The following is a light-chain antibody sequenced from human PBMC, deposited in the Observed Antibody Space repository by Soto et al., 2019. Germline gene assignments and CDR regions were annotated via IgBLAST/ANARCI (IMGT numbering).Light chain of an antibody. J-gene: IGKJ4*01. CDR1: QSVSNN. Sequence: IVLTQSPGTLSLSPGERATLSCRTSQSVSNNYLAWYQQKPGQAPRLLIYAASTRATGVPGRFSGSGSGTEFTLTISSLKSEDFEVYYCQQYNNWPITFGGGTKVDI. CDR2: AAS. V-gene: IGKV3-15*01. CDR3: QQYNNWPIT.